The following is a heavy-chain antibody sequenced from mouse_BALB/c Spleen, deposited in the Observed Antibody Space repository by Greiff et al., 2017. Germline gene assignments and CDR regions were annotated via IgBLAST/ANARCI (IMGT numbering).Heavy chain of an antibody. CDR3: ASYYRDGAY. CDR1: GYTFTSYW. J-gene: IGHJ3*01. CDR2: IYPGDGDT. V-gene: IGHV1-87*01. D-gene: IGHD2-14*01. Sequence: VQLQQSGAELARPGASVKLSCKASGYTFTSYWMQWVKQRPGQGLEWIGAIYPGDGDTRYTQKFKGKATLTADKSSSTAYMQLSSLASEDSAVYYCASYYRDGAYWGQGTLVTVSA.